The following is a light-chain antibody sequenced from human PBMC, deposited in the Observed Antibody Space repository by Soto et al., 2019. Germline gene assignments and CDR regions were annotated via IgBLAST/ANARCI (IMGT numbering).Light chain of an antibody. CDR2: HAS. Sequence: DIPMTQSPSTLSASVGDRVTITCRASQSISSWLAWYQQKPGKAPKLLIYHASSLQSGVPLRFSGSGSGTEFTLTISSLQPDDFATYYCQQYNLYPETFGQGTKVDI. CDR1: QSISSW. CDR3: QQYNLYPET. V-gene: IGKV1-5*01. J-gene: IGKJ1*01.